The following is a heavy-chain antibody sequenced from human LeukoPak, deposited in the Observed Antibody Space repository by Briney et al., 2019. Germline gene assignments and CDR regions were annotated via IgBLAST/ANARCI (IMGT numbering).Heavy chain of an antibody. CDR3: GSDPNGDYVGALGF. V-gene: IGHV3-23*01. J-gene: IGHJ4*01. CDR2: ITSRGGAT. CDR1: GFSFGSFA. D-gene: IGHD4-17*01. Sequence: GGSLRLSCVASGFSFGSFALTWVRQTPEKGLEWVASITSRGGATHFASSVQGRFTISRDNSRNTMWLQMNSLRAEDTAMYFCGSDPNGDYVGALGFWGRGTLVTVSS.